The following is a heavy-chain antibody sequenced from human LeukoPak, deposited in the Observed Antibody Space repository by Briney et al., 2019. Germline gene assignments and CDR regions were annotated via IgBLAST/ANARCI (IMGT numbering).Heavy chain of an antibody. D-gene: IGHD2-15*01. Sequence: PGGSLRLSCVASGFTFRSYAMSWVRQAPGKGLEWVSSVFGSGGSTFYADSVKRRFTISRENSKNKLYLQMNSLRVEDTALYYCAKVSRGYCRGGTCYYFYGLDVWGQGTTVTVSS. J-gene: IGHJ6*02. CDR1: GFTFRSYA. V-gene: IGHV3-23*01. CDR3: AKVSRGYCRGGTCYYFYGLDV. CDR2: VFGSGGST.